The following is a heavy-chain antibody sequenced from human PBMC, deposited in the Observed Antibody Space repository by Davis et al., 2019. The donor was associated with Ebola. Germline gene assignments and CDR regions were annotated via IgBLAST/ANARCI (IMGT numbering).Heavy chain of an antibody. D-gene: IGHD6-19*01. J-gene: IGHJ5*02. Sequence: AASVKVSCKASGYSFTSSGINWARQAPGQGLEWMGWISAHNGNTKYAQKLQGRVTMTTDTSTSTAYMELRSLRSDDTAVYYCASSSIVVTGTGFGPWGQGTLVTVSS. V-gene: IGHV1-18*01. CDR3: ASSSIVVTGTGFGP. CDR1: GYSFTSSG. CDR2: ISAHNGNT.